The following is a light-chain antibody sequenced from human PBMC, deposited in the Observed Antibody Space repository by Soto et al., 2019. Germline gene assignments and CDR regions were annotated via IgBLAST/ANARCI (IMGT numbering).Light chain of an antibody. Sequence: DIQMTQSPSTLSASVGDRVTITCRASQSISSWLAWYQQKPGKAPMLLSNDAYSLESGVPSRFSGSGSATEFTLTISSLKPDDFATYYCQQYNSYSPYTFGQGTKLEI. CDR2: DAY. J-gene: IGKJ2*01. V-gene: IGKV1-5*01. CDR1: QSISSW. CDR3: QQYNSYSPYT.